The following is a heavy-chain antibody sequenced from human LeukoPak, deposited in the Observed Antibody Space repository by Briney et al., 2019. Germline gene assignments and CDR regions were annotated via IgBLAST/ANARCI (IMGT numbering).Heavy chain of an antibody. CDR2: ISDGGSEV. J-gene: IGHJ6*03. Sequence: GGSLRLSSAASGFSCSFYTLNWVRQAPGKGLEWVSSISDGGSEVYYADPIKGRFAISRDDAKNSLSLEMNSLRVEDTATYYCAKGKSGSYYYYMDVWGKGTTVTVSS. CDR3: AKGKSGSYYYYMDV. V-gene: IGHV3-21*06. CDR1: GFSCSFYT.